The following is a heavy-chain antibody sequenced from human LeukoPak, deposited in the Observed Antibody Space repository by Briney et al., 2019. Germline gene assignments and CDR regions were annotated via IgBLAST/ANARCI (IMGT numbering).Heavy chain of an antibody. Sequence: GGSLRLSCAASGFTFSSYEMNWVRQAPGKGLEWVSYISSSGSTIYYADSVKGRFTISRDNAKNSLYLQMNSLRAEDTALYYCAKDDRYYYDSSGYYSGMDVWGQGTTVTVSS. CDR1: GFTFSSYE. D-gene: IGHD3-22*01. V-gene: IGHV3-48*03. J-gene: IGHJ6*02. CDR3: AKDDRYYYDSSGYYSGMDV. CDR2: ISSSGSTI.